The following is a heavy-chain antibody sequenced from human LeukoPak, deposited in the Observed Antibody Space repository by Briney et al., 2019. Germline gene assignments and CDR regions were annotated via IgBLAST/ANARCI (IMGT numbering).Heavy chain of an antibody. CDR3: ARDNYYDSSGYDY. CDR1: GFTFSSYW. J-gene: IGHJ4*02. V-gene: IGHV3-7*01. CDR2: IKQDGSEK. D-gene: IGHD3-22*01. Sequence: GGSLRLSCAASGFTFSSYWMSWVRQAPGKGLEWVANIKQDGSEKYYVDSVKGRFTISRDNGKNSLYLQMNSLRAEDTAVYYCARDNYYDSSGYDYWGQGTLVTVSS.